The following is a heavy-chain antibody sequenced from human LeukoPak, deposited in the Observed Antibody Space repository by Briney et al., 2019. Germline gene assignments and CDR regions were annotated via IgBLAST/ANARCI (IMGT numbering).Heavy chain of an antibody. Sequence: GASVKVSCKASGYTFTSYDINWVRQATGQGLEWMGWINPNSGGTNYAQKFQGRVTMTRDTSISTAYMELSRLRSDDTAVYYCARTLYYYDSSGTGDYWGQGTLSPSPQ. D-gene: IGHD3-22*01. J-gene: IGHJ4*02. CDR1: GYTFTSYD. CDR3: ARTLYYYDSSGTGDY. V-gene: IGHV1-2*02. CDR2: INPNSGGT.